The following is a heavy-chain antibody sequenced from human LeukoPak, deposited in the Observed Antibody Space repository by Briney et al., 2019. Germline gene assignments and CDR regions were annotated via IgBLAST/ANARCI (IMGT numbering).Heavy chain of an antibody. CDR2: INSDGSST. J-gene: IGHJ4*02. CDR1: GFTFSSYW. D-gene: IGHD5-18*01. Sequence: GGSLRLYCAASGFTFSSYWMHWVRQAPGKGLVWVSRINSDGSSTSYADSVKGRFTISRDNAKNTLYLQMNSLRAEDTAVYYCTRGGGYSYGSFDYWGQGTLVTVSS. CDR3: TRGGGYSYGSFDY. V-gene: IGHV3-74*01.